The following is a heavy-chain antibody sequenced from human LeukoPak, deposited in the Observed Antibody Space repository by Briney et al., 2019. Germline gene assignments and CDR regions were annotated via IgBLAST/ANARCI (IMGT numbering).Heavy chain of an antibody. CDR3: ASGDYGDYAGPSGY. Sequence: PGGSLRLSCAASGFTFSTYSMNWVRQAPGKGLEWVSSISSSSSYIYYADSVKGRFTISRDNAKNSLYLQVNSLRADDTAVYYCASGDYGDYAGPSGYWGQGTLVTVSS. D-gene: IGHD4-17*01. CDR1: GFTFSTYS. CDR2: ISSSSSYI. J-gene: IGHJ4*02. V-gene: IGHV3-21*01.